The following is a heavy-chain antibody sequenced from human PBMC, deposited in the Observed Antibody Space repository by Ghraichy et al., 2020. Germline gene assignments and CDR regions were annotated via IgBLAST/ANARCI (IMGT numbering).Heavy chain of an antibody. CDR3: ARGATVVRFFYYDGMDV. CDR1: GFTLSGYS. J-gene: IGHJ6*02. CDR2: ITSSSRTI. D-gene: IGHD4-23*01. Sequence: GGSLRLSCVGSGFTLSGYSMNWVRQSPGKGLEWVAYITSSSRTISYADSVKGRLTISRDNAQNSLYLQMNSLRDEDTALYYCARGATVVRFFYYDGMDVCGQGTTVTVSS. V-gene: IGHV3-48*02.